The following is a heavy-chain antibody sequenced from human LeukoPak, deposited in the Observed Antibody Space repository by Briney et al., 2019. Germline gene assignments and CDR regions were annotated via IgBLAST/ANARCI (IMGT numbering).Heavy chain of an antibody. CDR3: ARGQSGRYPKYYYDSSGYYHGGRFDY. CDR2: INHSGST. D-gene: IGHD3-22*01. CDR1: GYSISSGYY. J-gene: IGHJ4*02. V-gene: IGHV4-38-2*01. Sequence: SETLSLTCAVSGYSISSGYYWGWIRQPPGKGLEWIGEINHSGSTNYNPSLKSRVTISVDTSKNQFSLKLSSVTAADTAVYYCARGQSGRYPKYYYDSSGYYHGGRFDYWGQGTLVTVSS.